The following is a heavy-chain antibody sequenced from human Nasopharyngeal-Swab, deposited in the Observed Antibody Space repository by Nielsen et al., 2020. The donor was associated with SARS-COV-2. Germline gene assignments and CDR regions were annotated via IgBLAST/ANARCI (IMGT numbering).Heavy chain of an antibody. CDR3: ATGHLPLAYYDSSAHGWY. D-gene: IGHD3-22*01. CDR2: FDPEDGET. Sequence: ASVNVSCKVSGYTLTELSMHWVRRAPGKGLEWKGGFDPEDGETIYAQKFQGRVTMTEDTSTDTAYMELSSLRSEDTAVYYCATGHLPLAYYDSSAHGWYWGQGTLVTVSS. V-gene: IGHV1-24*01. J-gene: IGHJ4*02. CDR1: GYTLTELS.